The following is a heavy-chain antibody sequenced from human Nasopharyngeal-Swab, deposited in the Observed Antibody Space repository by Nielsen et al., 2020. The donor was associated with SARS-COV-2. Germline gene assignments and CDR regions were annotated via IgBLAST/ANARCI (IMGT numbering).Heavy chain of an antibody. CDR1: GFTFSSYW. J-gene: IGHJ4*02. CDR3: ARGARGFYYDSSGYSNFDY. D-gene: IGHD3-22*01. Sequence: GGSLRLSCAASGFTFSSYWMSWVRQAPGKGLEWVANIKQDGSEKYYVDSVKGRFTISRDNAKNSLYLQMNSLRAEDTAVYYCARGARGFYYDSSGYSNFDYWGQGTLVTVSS. CDR2: IKQDGSEK. V-gene: IGHV3-7*01.